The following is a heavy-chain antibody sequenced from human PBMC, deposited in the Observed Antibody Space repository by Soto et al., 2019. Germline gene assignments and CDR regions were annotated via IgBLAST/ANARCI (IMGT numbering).Heavy chain of an antibody. V-gene: IGHV1-3*01. CDR2: INAGNGNT. CDR1: GYTLTSYA. J-gene: IGHJ4*02. D-gene: IGHD2-15*01. Sequence: SVKVCCKASGYTLTSYAMQWVRQAPGQRLEWMGWINAGNGNTKYSQKFQGRVTITRDTSASTAYMERSSLRSEDTAVYYCERGGSGGSPLFDYWGQGTLVTVSS. CDR3: ERGGSGGSPLFDY.